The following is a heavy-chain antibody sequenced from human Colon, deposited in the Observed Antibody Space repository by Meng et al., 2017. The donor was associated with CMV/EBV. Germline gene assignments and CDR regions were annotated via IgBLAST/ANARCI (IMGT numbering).Heavy chain of an antibody. CDR1: GYTFSDYY. D-gene: IGHD6-19*01. J-gene: IGHJ4*02. CDR2: IRSDGSAT. CDR3: VRSSGWSLFDY. Sequence: QVHLTQSGTEVKKPGASVKVSCKTSGYTFSDYYMHWVRQAPGQGLEWMGWIRSDGSATNYAQKFRGRVTMTRDASVSTAYMELSGLTSDDTAVYFCVRSSGWSLFDYWGPGALVTVSS. V-gene: IGHV1-2*02.